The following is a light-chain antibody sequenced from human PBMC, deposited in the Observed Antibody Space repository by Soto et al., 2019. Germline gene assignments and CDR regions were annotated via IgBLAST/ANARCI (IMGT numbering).Light chain of an antibody. V-gene: IGKV3-20*01. CDR2: GTS. Sequence: EIVLTQSPGTLSLSPGERVTLSCRASQSVGTSWLAWYQQKPGQSPRLLIYGTSSRATGIPDRFSGSGSETDFALTISRLEPEDSAGYYCQQYASSQWTFGHGTEVEMK. J-gene: IGKJ1*01. CDR3: QQYASSQWT. CDR1: QSVGTSW.